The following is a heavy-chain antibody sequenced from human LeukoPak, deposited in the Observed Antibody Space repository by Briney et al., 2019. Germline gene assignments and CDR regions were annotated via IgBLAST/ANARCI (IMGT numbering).Heavy chain of an antibody. CDR2: INPNSGGT. J-gene: IGHJ4*02. V-gene: IGHV1-2*02. D-gene: IGHD3-10*01. CDR3: VRGFYYGSGSYPHY. CDR1: GGTFSSYA. Sequence: GASVKVSCKASGGTFSSYAISWVRQAPGQGLEWMGWINPNSGGTNYAQKFQGRVTMTRDTSISTAYMELSRLRSDDTAVYYCVRGFYYGSGSYPHYWGQGTLVTVSS.